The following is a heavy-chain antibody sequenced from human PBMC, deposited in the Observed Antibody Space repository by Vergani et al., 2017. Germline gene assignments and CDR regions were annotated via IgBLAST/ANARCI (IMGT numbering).Heavy chain of an antibody. CDR2: INPNSGGT. J-gene: IGHJ3*02. Sequence: QVQLVESGGGLVKPGGSLRLSCAASGFTFSDYYMHWVRQAPGQGLEWMGRINPNSGGTNYAQKFQGRVTLTRDTSISTAYMGLSRLRSDDTAVYYCARDAMITVGGVSVKGAFDIWGQGTMVTVSS. V-gene: IGHV1-2*02. CDR1: GFTFSDYY. D-gene: IGHD3-16*02. CDR3: ARDAMITVGGVSVKGAFDI.